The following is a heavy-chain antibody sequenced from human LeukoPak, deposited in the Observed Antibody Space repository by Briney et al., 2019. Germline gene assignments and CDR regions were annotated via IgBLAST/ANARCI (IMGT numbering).Heavy chain of an antibody. J-gene: IGHJ4*02. CDR3: ARGPSGYCSGGSCYKRGGRDY. V-gene: IGHV4-34*01. CDR1: GRSFSGYY. D-gene: IGHD2-15*01. CDR2: INHSGST. Sequence: PSETLSLTCAVYGRSFSGYYWSWIRQPPGKGLEWIGEINHSGSTNYNPSLKSRVTISVDTSKNQFSLKLSSVTAADTAVYYCARGPSGYCSGGSCYKRGGRDYWGQGTLVTVSS.